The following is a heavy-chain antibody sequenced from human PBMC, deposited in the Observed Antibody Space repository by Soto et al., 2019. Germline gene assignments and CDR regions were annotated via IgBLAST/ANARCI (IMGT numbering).Heavy chain of an antibody. J-gene: IGHJ6*02. CDR2: IYYSGST. CDR3: ARDGTPGDYGMDV. D-gene: IGHD1-26*01. CDR1: GGSVSSGSYY. V-gene: IGHV4-61*01. Sequence: SETLSLTCTVSGGSVSSGSYYWSWIRQPPGKGPEWIGYIYYSGSTNYNPSLKSRVTISVDTSKNQFSLKLSSVTAADTAVYYCARDGTPGDYGMDVWGQGTTVTVSS.